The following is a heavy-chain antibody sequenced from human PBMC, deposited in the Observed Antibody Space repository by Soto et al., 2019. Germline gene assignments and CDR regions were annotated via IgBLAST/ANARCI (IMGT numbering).Heavy chain of an antibody. CDR2: IIPIFGTA. V-gene: IGHV1-69*13. Sequence: SVKVSCKASGVTFSSYAISWVRQAPGQGLEWMGGIIPIFGTANYAQKFQGRVTITADESTSTAYMELSSLRSEDTAVYYCARAPVFSYDSSGYYWDYWGQGTLVTVSS. CDR1: GVTFSSYA. J-gene: IGHJ4*02. D-gene: IGHD3-22*01. CDR3: ARAPVFSYDSSGYYWDY.